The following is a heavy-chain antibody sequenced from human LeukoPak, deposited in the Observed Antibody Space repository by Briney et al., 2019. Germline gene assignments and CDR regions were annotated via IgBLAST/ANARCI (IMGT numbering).Heavy chain of an antibody. Sequence: GGSLRLSCAASGFTVNSYYMTWVRQAPGKGLEWVSVIYTGGNTYYADSVKGRFTISRDNSKNTLYLQINSLRAEDTGVYYCARANWYFDLWGRGTLVTVSS. CDR3: ARANWYFDL. V-gene: IGHV3-53*01. CDR1: GFTVNSYY. CDR2: IYTGGNT. J-gene: IGHJ2*01.